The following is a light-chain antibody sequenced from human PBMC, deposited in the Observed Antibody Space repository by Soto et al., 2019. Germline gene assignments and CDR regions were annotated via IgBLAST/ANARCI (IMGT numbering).Light chain of an antibody. CDR1: QSVSSN. Sequence: EIVMTQSPATLSVSPGERATLSCRASQSVSSNLAWYQQKPGQAPRLLIYGASTRATGIPARFSGSGAGAEFTLSISSLQSEDFGVYYCQQYNNWPPRVTFGGGTKVEIK. J-gene: IGKJ4*01. V-gene: IGKV3-15*01. CDR3: QQYNNWPPRVT. CDR2: GAS.